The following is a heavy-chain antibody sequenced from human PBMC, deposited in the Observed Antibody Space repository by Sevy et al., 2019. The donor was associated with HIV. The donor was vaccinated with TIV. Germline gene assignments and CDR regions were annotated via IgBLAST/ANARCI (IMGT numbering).Heavy chain of an antibody. CDR2: VSGSSNYI. CDR3: ARGPPDGSYDYFDY. J-gene: IGHJ4*02. V-gene: IGHV3-21*06. Sequence: GGSLRLSCAASGFTFIRYNMNWVRQAPGKGLEWVSSVSGSSNYIYYAESLKGRFIISRDNVKDTLSLQMNSLRADDTAVYYCARGPPDGSYDYFDYWGQGTLDTVSS. D-gene: IGHD1-26*01. CDR1: GFTFIRYN.